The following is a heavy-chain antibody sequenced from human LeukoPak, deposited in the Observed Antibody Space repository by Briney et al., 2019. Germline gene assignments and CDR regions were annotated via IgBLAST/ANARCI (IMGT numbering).Heavy chain of an antibody. CDR1: GFTFSNYA. J-gene: IGHJ1*01. CDR2: ISSNGGST. D-gene: IGHD5-24*01. V-gene: IGHV3-23*01. Sequence: GGSLRLSCVGAGFTFSNYAMTWVRQAPGKGLEWVSGISSNGGSTYYADSVKGRFTISRDNSKNTLCLQINSLRAEDTAVYYCAKYRGDGYKWGYFQEWGQGTLVTVSS. CDR3: AKYRGDGYKWGYFQE.